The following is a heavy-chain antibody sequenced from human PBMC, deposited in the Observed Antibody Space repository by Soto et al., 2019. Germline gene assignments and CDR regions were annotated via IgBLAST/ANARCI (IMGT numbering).Heavy chain of an antibody. V-gene: IGHV3-21*01. D-gene: IGHD5-18*01. Sequence: EVQLVESGGGLVKPGGSLRLSCAASGFTFSSYSMNWVRQAPGKGLEWVSSISSSSSYIYYADSVKGRFTISRDNAKNSLYLQMNSLRAEDTAVYYCARGETYSYGFNYWGQGTLVTVSS. CDR3: ARGETYSYGFNY. CDR2: ISSSSSYI. J-gene: IGHJ4*02. CDR1: GFTFSSYS.